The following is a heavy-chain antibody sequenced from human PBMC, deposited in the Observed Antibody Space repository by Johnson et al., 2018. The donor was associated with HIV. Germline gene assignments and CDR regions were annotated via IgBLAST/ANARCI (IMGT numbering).Heavy chain of an antibody. J-gene: IGHJ3*02. CDR1: GFTFSNYG. CDR3: AKVGLEGGEEGVGAFDI. V-gene: IGHV3-33*03. D-gene: IGHD3-3*01. Sequence: QVQLVESGGGVVQPGRSLRLSCLVSGFTFSNYGMHWARQAPGKGLEWVAVIWFDGSNKYYADSVKGRFTISRDNAKNSLYLQMNSLRVEDTAVYYCAKVGLEGGEEGVGAFDIWGRGTMVTVST. CDR2: IWFDGSNK.